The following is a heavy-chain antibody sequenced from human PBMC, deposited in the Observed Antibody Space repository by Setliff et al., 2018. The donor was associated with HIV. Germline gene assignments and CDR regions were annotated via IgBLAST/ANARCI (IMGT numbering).Heavy chain of an antibody. J-gene: IGHJ5*02. CDR2: IYTSGLT. Sequence: PSETLSLTCTVSGGSINSGGYYWVWIRQPALKGLEWIGRIYTSGLTNSNPSLQSRITISVDTSKNQFSPKLSSVTAADTAVYYCARNGSGWSVGWFDPWGQGTLVTVSS. D-gene: IGHD6-13*01. CDR3: ARNGSGWSVGWFDP. V-gene: IGHV4-61*02. CDR1: GGSINSGGYY.